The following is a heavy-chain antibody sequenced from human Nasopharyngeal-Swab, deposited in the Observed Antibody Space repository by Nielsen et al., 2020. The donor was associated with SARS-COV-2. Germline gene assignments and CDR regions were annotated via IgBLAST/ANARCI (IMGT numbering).Heavy chain of an antibody. D-gene: IGHD6-13*01. J-gene: IGHJ5*02. CDR3: ARPLSRDSTWTTEANWFDP. Sequence: GESLKISCAASGFTFSSYGMHWVRQAPGKGLEWVAVISYDGSNKYYADSVKGRFTISRDNSENTVYLQMNSLRAEDTALYHCARPLSRDSTWTTEANWFDPWGQGTLVTVSS. CDR1: GFTFSSYG. CDR2: ISYDGSNK. V-gene: IGHV3-30*03.